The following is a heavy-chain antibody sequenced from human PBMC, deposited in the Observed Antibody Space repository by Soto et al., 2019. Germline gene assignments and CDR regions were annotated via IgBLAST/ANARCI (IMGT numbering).Heavy chain of an antibody. D-gene: IGHD3-22*01. V-gene: IGHV4-31*03. CDR2: IYYSGST. CDR1: GGSISSGGYY. J-gene: IGHJ4*02. Sequence: QVQLQESGPGLVKPSQTLSLTCTVSGGSISSGGYYWSWIRQHPGKALEWIGYIYYSGSTYYNPFLKGRVTIAVDTSKNQCSRKLSSVTAADTAVYYCAMSSPYYYDSSGYSDYWGQGTLVTVS. CDR3: AMSSPYYYDSSGYSDY.